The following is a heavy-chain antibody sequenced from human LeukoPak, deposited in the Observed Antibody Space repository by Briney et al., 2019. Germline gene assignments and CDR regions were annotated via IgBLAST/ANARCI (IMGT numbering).Heavy chain of an antibody. D-gene: IGHD3-9*01. J-gene: IGHJ3*02. CDR1: GFTFDDYG. V-gene: IGHV3-20*04. CDR3: ARMRYFDWFDAFDI. CDR2: INWNGGST. Sequence: GGSLRLSCAASGFTFDDYGMSWVRQAPGKGLEWVSGINWNGGSTGYADSVKGRFTISRDNAKNSLYLQMNSLRAEDTAVYYCARMRYFDWFDAFDIWGKGTLVTVSS.